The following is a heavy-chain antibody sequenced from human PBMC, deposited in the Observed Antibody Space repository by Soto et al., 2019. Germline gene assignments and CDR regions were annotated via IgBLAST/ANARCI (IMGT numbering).Heavy chain of an antibody. CDR2: ISAYNGNT. J-gene: IGHJ4*02. Sequence: ASVKVSCKACGYTFTTYAFSWVRQAPGEGLEWMGWISAYNGNTDYAQKLQGRVTMTTDTSTSTAYMELRSLRSDDTAVYYCARAGAGDDYWGQGTLVTVSS. D-gene: IGHD6-19*01. CDR3: ARAGAGDDY. V-gene: IGHV1-18*01. CDR1: GYTFTTYA.